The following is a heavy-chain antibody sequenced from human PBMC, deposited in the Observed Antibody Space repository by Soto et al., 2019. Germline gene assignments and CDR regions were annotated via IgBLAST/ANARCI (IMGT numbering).Heavy chain of an antibody. CDR3: AKANPPDQDIVVVPAARNRVYYYYYGMDV. CDR2: ISGSGGST. V-gene: IGHV3-23*01. D-gene: IGHD2-2*01. J-gene: IGHJ6*02. CDR1: GFTFSSYA. Sequence: PGGSLRLSCAASGFTFSSYAMSWVRQAPGKGLEWVSAISGSGGSTYYADSVKGRFTISRDNSKNTLYLQMNSLRAEDTAVYYCAKANPPDQDIVVVPAARNRVYYYYYGMDVWGQGTTVTVSS.